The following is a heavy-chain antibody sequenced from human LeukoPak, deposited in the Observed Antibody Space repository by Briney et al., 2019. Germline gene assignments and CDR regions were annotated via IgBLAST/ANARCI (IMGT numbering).Heavy chain of an antibody. Sequence: SETLSLTCTVSGGSISSSSYYWGWIRQPPGKGLEWIGSIYYSGSTYYNPSLKSRVTISVDTSKNQFSLKPSSVTAADTAVYYCARVRRYYDYVWGSYRPTNSDYWGQGTLVTVSS. V-gene: IGHV4-39*07. CDR1: GGSISSSSYY. CDR2: IYYSGST. CDR3: ARVRRYYDYVWGSYRPTNSDY. J-gene: IGHJ4*02. D-gene: IGHD3-16*02.